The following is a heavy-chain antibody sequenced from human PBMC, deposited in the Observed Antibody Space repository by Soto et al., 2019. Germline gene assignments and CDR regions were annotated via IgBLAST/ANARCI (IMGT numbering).Heavy chain of an antibody. J-gene: IGHJ6*02. D-gene: IGHD4-4*01. Sequence: GGSLRLSCAASGFTFSSYAMHWVRQAPGKGLEWVAVISYDGSNKYYADSVKGRFTISRDNSKNTLYLQMNSLRAEDTAVYYCARDVSVTTGSGTYYYYGMDVWGQGTTVTVSS. V-gene: IGHV3-30-3*01. CDR3: ARDVSVTTGSGTYYYYGMDV. CDR2: ISYDGSNK. CDR1: GFTFSSYA.